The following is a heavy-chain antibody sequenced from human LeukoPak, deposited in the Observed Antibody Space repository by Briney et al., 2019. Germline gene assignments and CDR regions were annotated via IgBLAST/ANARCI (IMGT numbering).Heavy chain of an antibody. CDR2: IWHDGSIK. D-gene: IGHD6-13*01. CDR3: AKVRQFTAATGTGLDY. J-gene: IGHJ4*02. V-gene: IGHV3-33*03. Sequence: GGSLRLSCAASGFTFSNYGMHWVRQTPGKGLDWVAVIWHDGSIKYYADSVRGRLTISRDNSMNTVYLQMNSLRVEDTAVYYCAKVRQFTAATGTGLDYWGQGTLVTVSS. CDR1: GFTFSNYG.